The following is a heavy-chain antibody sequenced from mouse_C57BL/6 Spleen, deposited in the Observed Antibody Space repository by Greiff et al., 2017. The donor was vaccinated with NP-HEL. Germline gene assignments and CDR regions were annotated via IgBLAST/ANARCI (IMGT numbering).Heavy chain of an antibody. J-gene: IGHJ3*01. CDR1: GFTFSSYT. CDR2: ISGGGGNT. Sequence: EVKLVESGGGLVKPGGSLKLSCAASGFTFSSYTMSWVRQTPEQRLEWVATISGGGGNTYYPESVKGRFTISRDNAKNTLYLQMSSLRSEDTALYYCARQGNGFAYWGQGTLVTVSA. CDR3: ARQGNGFAY. D-gene: IGHD2-1*01. V-gene: IGHV5-9*01.